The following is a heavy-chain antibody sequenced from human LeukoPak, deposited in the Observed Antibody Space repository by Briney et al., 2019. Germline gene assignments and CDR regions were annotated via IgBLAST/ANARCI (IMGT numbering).Heavy chain of an antibody. CDR3: ARALATYGDYGETTNL. Sequence: SETLSLTCAVYGGSFTGYYWSWIRQPPGKGLEWIGEINHSGGTNYNPSLKSRVTISVDTSKNQFSLKLSSVTAADTAVYYCARALATYGDYGETTNLWGQGTLLTVSS. D-gene: IGHD4-17*01. J-gene: IGHJ4*02. CDR1: GGSFTGYY. V-gene: IGHV4-34*01. CDR2: INHSGGT.